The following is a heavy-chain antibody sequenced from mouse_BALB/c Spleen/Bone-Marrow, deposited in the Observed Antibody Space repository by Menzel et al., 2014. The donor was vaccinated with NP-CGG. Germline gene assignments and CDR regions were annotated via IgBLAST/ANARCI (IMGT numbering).Heavy chain of an antibody. CDR3: ARGGIYDGYSY. CDR2: IDPSTGYT. D-gene: IGHD2-3*01. CDR1: GYTFTNYW. Sequence: QVQLKQSGAELAKPRASVKMSCKASGYTFTNYWMHWVKQRPGQGLEWIGYIDPSTGYTEYNQKFKDKATLTADKPSSTAYMQLSSLTSEDSAVYYCARGGIYDGYSYWGQGTLVTVSA. J-gene: IGHJ3*01. V-gene: IGHV1-7*01.